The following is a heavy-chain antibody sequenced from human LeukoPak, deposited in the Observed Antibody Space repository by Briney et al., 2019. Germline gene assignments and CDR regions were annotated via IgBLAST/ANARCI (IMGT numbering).Heavy chain of an antibody. Sequence: GGSLRLSCAASGFTFSSYEMNWVRQAPGKGVEWVSYISSSGSTIYYADSVKGRFTISRDNAKKSLYLQMNSLSAEDTAVYYCAELGITMIGGVWGKGTTVTISS. CDR3: AELGITMIGGV. D-gene: IGHD3-10*02. CDR1: GFTFSSYE. CDR2: ISSSGSTI. J-gene: IGHJ6*04. V-gene: IGHV3-48*03.